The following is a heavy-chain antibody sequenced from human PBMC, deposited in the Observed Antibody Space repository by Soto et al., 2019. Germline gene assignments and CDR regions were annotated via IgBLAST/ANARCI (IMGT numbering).Heavy chain of an antibody. CDR3: ARDARYYYMDV. V-gene: IGHV3-74*01. J-gene: IGHJ6*03. D-gene: IGHD6-6*01. CDR1: GFTFSSYW. Sequence: EVQLVESGGGLVQPGGSLRLSCSASGFTFSSYWMHWVRQAPGKGLVWVSHINNDRSSTIYADSVRGRFTISRYNAKNTLYLEMNGLRAEDTAVYFCARDARYYYMDVWGKGTTVTVSS. CDR2: INNDRSST.